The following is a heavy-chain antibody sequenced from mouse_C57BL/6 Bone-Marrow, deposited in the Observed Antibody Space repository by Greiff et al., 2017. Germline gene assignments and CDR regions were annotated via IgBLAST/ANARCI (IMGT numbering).Heavy chain of an antibody. V-gene: IGHV1-26*01. J-gene: IGHJ4*01. D-gene: IGHD1-1*01. CDR2: INPNNGGT. Sequence: EVQLQQSGPELVKPGASVKISCKASGYTFTDYYMNWVKQSHGKSLEWIGDINPNNGGTSYNQKFKGKATLTVDKSSSTAYMELRSLTSEDSAVYYCARYYYGSWDYARDYWGQGTSGTVSS. CDR1: GYTFTDYY. CDR3: ARYYYGSWDYARDY.